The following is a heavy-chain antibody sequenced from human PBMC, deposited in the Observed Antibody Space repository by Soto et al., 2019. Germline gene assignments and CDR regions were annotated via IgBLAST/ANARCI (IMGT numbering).Heavy chain of an antibody. CDR1: CLLFNDYH. V-gene: IGHV3-72*01. D-gene: IGHD4-17*01. CDR2: IRRKAKSYTT. CDR3: EILGRRSGGRRLMDV. Sequence: GSLRLFCSASCLLFNDYHIDWVRQAPGKGVEWVGRIRRKAKSYTTEYAASVKGRFTISRDDSKNSLDIQMNSRKSEDTTLYYCEILGRRSGGRRLMDVRGQGTTGTVS. J-gene: IGHJ6*02.